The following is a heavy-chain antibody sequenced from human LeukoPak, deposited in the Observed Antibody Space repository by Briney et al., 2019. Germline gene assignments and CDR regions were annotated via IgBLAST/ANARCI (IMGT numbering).Heavy chain of an antibody. V-gene: IGHV5-51*01. CDR3: ARLSQADILTGDAFDI. Sequence: GESLKISCKGSGCSFTSYWIGWVRQMPGKGLEWMGIIYPGDSDTRYSPSFQGQVTISADKSISTAYLQWSSLKASDTAMYYCARLSQADILTGDAFDIWGQGTMVTVSS. CDR2: IYPGDSDT. CDR1: GCSFTSYW. J-gene: IGHJ3*02. D-gene: IGHD3-9*01.